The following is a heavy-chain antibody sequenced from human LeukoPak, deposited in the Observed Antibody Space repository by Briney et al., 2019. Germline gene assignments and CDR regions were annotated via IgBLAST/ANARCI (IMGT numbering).Heavy chain of an antibody. CDR3: ARSRYCSDGSCFFAFDI. CDR1: GFSVSSSY. Sequence: GGSLRLSCAGTGFSVSSSYMSWVRQAPGKGLEWVSVIYSGGSTYYVDSVKGRFTISSDNSKNTVYLEMNSLRAEDTAVYYCARSRYCSDGSCFFAFDIWGQGTMVTVSS. CDR2: IYSGGST. J-gene: IGHJ3*02. V-gene: IGHV3-66*01. D-gene: IGHD2-15*01.